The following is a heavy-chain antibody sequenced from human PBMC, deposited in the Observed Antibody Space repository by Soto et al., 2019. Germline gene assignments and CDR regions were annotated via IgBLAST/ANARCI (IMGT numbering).Heavy chain of an antibody. CDR2: ISDSDGST. D-gene: IGHD2-15*01. CDR1: GFTFSTYA. J-gene: IGHJ4*02. V-gene: IGHV3-23*01. Sequence: EVQLLESGGGLVQPGGSLTLSCAASGFTFSTYAMTWVRQAPGKGLEWVSTISDSDGSTYYADSVKGRFTISRDNSKSTVYLQMTSLRAEDTAVYYCAKEVEGGWYYFDYWGQGTLVTVSS. CDR3: AKEVEGGWYYFDY.